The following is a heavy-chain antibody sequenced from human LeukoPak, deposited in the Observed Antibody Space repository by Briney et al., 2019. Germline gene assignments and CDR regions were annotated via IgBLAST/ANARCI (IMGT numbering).Heavy chain of an antibody. V-gene: IGHV3-74*01. CDR2: INSDGSST. Sequence: GGSLRLSRAASGFTFSSYWMYWVRQAPGKGLVWVSRINSDGSSTSYADSVKGRFTISRDNAKNTLYLQMNSLRAEDTAVYYCARYGDGYDFDYWGQGTLVTVSS. D-gene: IGHD5-24*01. CDR1: GFTFSSYW. CDR3: ARYGDGYDFDY. J-gene: IGHJ4*02.